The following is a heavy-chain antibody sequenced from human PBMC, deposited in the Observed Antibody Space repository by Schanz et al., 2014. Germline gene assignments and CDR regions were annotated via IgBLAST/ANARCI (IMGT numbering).Heavy chain of an antibody. J-gene: IGHJ4*02. V-gene: IGHV3-23*01. D-gene: IGHD3-10*01. CDR2: ISGSGSTT. Sequence: EVQLLESGGGLVQPGGSLRLSCAASGFTFASYAMSWVRQAPGKGLEWVSGISGSGSTTYHADSVKGRFTISRDNSKDTLYLEMNSRSAEDTAVYYCARGAAAAFYHAGRYNYWGQGTLVTVSS. CDR1: GFTFASYA. CDR3: ARGAAAAFYHAGRYNY.